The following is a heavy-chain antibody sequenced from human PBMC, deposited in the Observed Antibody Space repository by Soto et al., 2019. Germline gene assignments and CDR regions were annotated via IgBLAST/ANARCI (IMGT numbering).Heavy chain of an antibody. D-gene: IGHD2-15*01. CDR2: IYSGGST. J-gene: IGHJ6*02. CDR3: ARGIGEYYSYGMDV. CDR1: GFIVSNSY. V-gene: IGHV3-53*01. Sequence: GGSLRLSCAASGFIVSNSYMTWVRQAPGKGLEWVSVIYSGGSTYYADSVKGRFTISRDNTKNTMYLQMNSLRAEDTAVYYCARGIGEYYSYGMDVWGQGTTVTVSS.